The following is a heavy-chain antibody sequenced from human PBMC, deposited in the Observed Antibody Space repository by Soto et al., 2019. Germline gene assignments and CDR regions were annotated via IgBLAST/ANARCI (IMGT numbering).Heavy chain of an antibody. D-gene: IGHD1-26*01. CDR3: ARSVAVPSAHIDY. CDR1: GGSISGSY. J-gene: IGHJ4*02. V-gene: IGHV4-59*01. CDR2: VYYTGST. Sequence: ASETLSLTCSVSGGSISGSYWSWIRQSPGKGLEWLGYVYYTGSTNYSPSLRSRVSISVDTSKNEFSLRLSSVTAADTAVYFCARSVAVPSAHIDYWGQGTQVAVSS.